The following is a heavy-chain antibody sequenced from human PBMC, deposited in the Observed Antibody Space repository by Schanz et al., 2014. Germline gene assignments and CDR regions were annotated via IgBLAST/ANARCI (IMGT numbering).Heavy chain of an antibody. D-gene: IGHD2-2*02. Sequence: EVQLVESGGGLIKPGGSLRLSCAASGFTFRSYSMNWVRQAPGKGLEWISYISGTSRATYYANSVKGRFTISRDNTKSSLFQQMDSLRAEGTAMYYCTGGEYQLLYGNWGQGTLVTVSS. CDR2: ISGTSRAT. CDR3: TGGEYQLLYGN. V-gene: IGHV3-48*01. CDR1: GFTFRSYS. J-gene: IGHJ4*02.